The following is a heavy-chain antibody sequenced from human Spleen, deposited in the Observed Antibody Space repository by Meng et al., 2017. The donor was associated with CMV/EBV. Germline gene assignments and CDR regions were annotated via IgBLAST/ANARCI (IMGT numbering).Heavy chain of an antibody. D-gene: IGHD6-13*01. V-gene: IGHV4-61*01. CDR3: AKDRGSSWYYFDY. CDR2: IYYSGST. J-gene: IGHJ4*02. Sequence: SETLSLTCTVSGGSVSSGSYYWSWIRQPPGKGLEWIGYIYYSGSTNYNPSLKSRVTISVDTSKNQFSLKLSSVTAEDTAVYYCAKDRGSSWYYFDYWGQGTLVTVSS. CDR1: GGSVSSGSYY.